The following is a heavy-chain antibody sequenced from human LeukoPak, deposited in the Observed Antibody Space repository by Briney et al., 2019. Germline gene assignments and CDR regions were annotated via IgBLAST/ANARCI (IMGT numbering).Heavy chain of an antibody. CDR2: ISGSGGST. D-gene: IGHD3-3*01. Sequence: GGSLRLSCAASGFTFSSYAMSWVRQAPGKGLEWVSAISGSGGSTYYADSVKVRFTISRDKSKNTLYLQMNSLRAEDTAVYYCAKELYGAYYDFWSGYSPVDYWGQGTLVTVSS. CDR1: GFTFSSYA. CDR3: AKELYGAYYDFWSGYSPVDY. J-gene: IGHJ4*02. V-gene: IGHV3-23*01.